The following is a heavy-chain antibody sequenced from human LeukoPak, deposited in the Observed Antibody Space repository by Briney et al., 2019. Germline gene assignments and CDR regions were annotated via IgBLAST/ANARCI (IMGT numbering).Heavy chain of an antibody. CDR1: GFSVDYNY. J-gene: IGHJ6*02. CDR2: IDDTGK. CDR3: ARESGSLTKVTYYGLDI. Sequence: GGSLRLSCAASGFSVDYNYMTWVRQAPGRGLEWVASIDDTGKHYAASVKGRFDISRDISKNTVSLHLNNVRADDTGLYFCARESGSLTKVTYYGLDIWGPGTTVAVTS. D-gene: IGHD3-3*01. V-gene: IGHV3-66*01.